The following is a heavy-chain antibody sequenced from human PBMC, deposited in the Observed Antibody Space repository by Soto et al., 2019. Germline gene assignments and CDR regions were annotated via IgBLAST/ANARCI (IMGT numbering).Heavy chain of an antibody. J-gene: IGHJ4*02. D-gene: IGHD3-3*01. CDR3: AKGYDFWSGYHYYFDY. CDR1: GFTFDDYA. Sequence: QAGGSLRLSCAASGFTFDDYAMHWVRQAPGKGLEWVSGISWNSGSIGYADSVKGRFTISRDNAKNSLYLQMNSLRAEDTALYYCAKGYDFWSGYHYYFDYWGQGTLVTVSS. V-gene: IGHV3-9*01. CDR2: ISWNSGSI.